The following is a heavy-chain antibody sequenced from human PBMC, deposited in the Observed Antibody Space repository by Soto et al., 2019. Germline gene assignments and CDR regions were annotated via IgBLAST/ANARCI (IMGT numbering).Heavy chain of an antibody. CDR3: ARAKLCNALSCPHSFDT. Sequence: QVQLQESGPGLVNASGTLSLTCGVSGGSINTNNWWSWLRQPPGQGLEWIAEVYHSGSSNYNPSLKSRLSISVDTSKSQFSLRLTSVTAADSAVYYCARAKLCNALSCPHSFDTWGQGTLVSVAS. CDR2: VYHSGSS. J-gene: IGHJ4*02. CDR1: GGSINTNNW. V-gene: IGHV4-4*02. D-gene: IGHD2-2*01.